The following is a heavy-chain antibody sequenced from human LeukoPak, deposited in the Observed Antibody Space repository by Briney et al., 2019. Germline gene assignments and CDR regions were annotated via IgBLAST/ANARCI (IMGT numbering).Heavy chain of an antibody. D-gene: IGHD3-10*01. CDR3: ATYYYGSGNY. V-gene: IGHV4-34*01. Sequence: PSETLSLNCAVYGGSFSGYYWSWIRQPPGKGLEWIGEINHSGSTNYNPSLKSRVTISVDTSKNQFSLKLSSVTAADTAVYYCATYYYGSGNYWGQGTLVTVSS. CDR2: INHSGST. J-gene: IGHJ4*02. CDR1: GGSFSGYY.